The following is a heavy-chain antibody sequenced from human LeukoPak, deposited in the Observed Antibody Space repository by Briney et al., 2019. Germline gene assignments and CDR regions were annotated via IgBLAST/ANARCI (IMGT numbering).Heavy chain of an antibody. CDR3: ARARIAAAGTSYYFDY. J-gene: IGHJ4*02. V-gene: IGHV1-8*01. Sequence: ASVKVSCKASGYTFTSYDINWVRQATGQGLEWMVWMNPNSGNTGYAQKFQGRVTMTRNTSISTAYMGLSSLRSEDTAVYYCARARIAAAGTSYYFDYWGQGTLVTVSS. CDR2: MNPNSGNT. D-gene: IGHD6-13*01. CDR1: GYTFTSYD.